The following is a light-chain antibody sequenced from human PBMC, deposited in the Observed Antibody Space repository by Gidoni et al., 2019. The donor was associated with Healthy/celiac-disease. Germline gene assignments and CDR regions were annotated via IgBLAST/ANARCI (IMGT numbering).Light chain of an antibody. CDR1: QSVSSY. CDR2: YAS. Sequence: EIVFTQSPATLSLSTGERATLSCRASQSVSSYLAWYQQKPGQAPRLLIYYASNRATGIPARFSGSGSGTDFTLTISSLEPEDFAVYYCQQRSNWLFTFGPGTKVDIK. V-gene: IGKV3-11*01. CDR3: QQRSNWLFT. J-gene: IGKJ3*01.